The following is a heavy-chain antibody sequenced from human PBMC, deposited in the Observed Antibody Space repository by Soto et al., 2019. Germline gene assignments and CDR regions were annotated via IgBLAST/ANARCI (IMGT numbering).Heavy chain of an antibody. CDR1: GFTFSDYY. V-gene: IGHV3-11*01. Sequence: QVQLVESGGGLVRPGGSLRLSCAVSGFTFSDYYMSWIRQAPGKGLEWVSYISSSGSTIHYADSVKGRFTISRDNAKNSIFLQKNSLRAENTAVDYCARDFNYSGQRKEAFHIGGQGTMVTVSS. CDR2: ISSSGSTI. D-gene: IGHD5-12*01. J-gene: IGHJ3*02. CDR3: ARDFNYSGQRKEAFHI.